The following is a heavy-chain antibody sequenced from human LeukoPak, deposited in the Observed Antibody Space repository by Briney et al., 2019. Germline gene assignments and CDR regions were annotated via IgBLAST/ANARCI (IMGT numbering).Heavy chain of an antibody. CDR2: IKEDGSEK. CDR1: GFTFSSYE. J-gene: IGHJ4*02. V-gene: IGHV3-7*01. D-gene: IGHD2-2*01. CDR3: AREGIAAASVLDY. Sequence: AVSLRLSCAASGFTFSSYEMNWVRQAPGKGLEWVANIKEDGSEKYYVDSVKGRFTISRDNAKNSLYLQMNSLRADATAVYYRAREGIAAASVLDYWGQGTLVTVPS.